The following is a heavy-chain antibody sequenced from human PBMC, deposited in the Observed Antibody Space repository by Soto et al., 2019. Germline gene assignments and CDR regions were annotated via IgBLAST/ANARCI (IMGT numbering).Heavy chain of an antibody. CDR3: ARGVYKLYYDFWSGYYAFDY. Sequence: GPSVKVSCKASGYTFTSYYMHWVRQAPGQGLEWMGIINPSGGSTSYAQKFQGRVTMTRDTSTSTVYMELSSLRSEDTAVYYCARGVYKLYYDFWSGYYAFDYWGQGTLVTVSS. CDR2: INPSGGST. J-gene: IGHJ4*02. D-gene: IGHD3-3*01. CDR1: GYTFTSYY. V-gene: IGHV1-46*03.